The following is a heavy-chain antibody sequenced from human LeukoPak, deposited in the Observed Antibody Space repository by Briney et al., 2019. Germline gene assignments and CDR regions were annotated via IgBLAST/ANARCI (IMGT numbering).Heavy chain of an antibody. CDR1: GFTFDDYA. Sequence: GGSLRLSCAASGFTFDDYAMHWVRQAPGKGLVWVSRINSDGSSTSYANSVKGRFTISRDNSKNTLYLHMNSLRAEDTAVYYCAKGPIRGVRPYYFSSWGQGTLVTVSS. V-gene: IGHV3-74*01. J-gene: IGHJ4*02. CDR2: INSDGSST. D-gene: IGHD3-10*01. CDR3: AKGPIRGVRPYYFSS.